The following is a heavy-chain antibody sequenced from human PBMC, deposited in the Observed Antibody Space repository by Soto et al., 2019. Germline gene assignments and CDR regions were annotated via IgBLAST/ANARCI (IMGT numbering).Heavy chain of an antibody. J-gene: IGHJ4*02. Sequence: QVQLVQSGAEVKKPGASVKVSCKASGYTFTSYGISWVRQAPGQGLEWMGWISAYNGNTNYAQKLQGRVTMTTDTSTSTAYMELRSQRSDDTAVYYCARAPWLVGVTGYFDYWGQGTLVTVSS. V-gene: IGHV1-18*01. CDR3: ARAPWLVGVTGYFDY. D-gene: IGHD6-19*01. CDR1: GYTFTSYG. CDR2: ISAYNGNT.